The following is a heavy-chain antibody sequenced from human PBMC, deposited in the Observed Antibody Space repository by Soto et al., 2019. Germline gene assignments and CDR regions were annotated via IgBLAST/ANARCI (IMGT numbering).Heavy chain of an antibody. J-gene: IGHJ4*02. CDR3: ARRAETNGWNGFGADKYYFDF. CDR1: GYTFTSYD. V-gene: IGHV1-8*01. D-gene: IGHD1-1*01. CDR2: RNPNTGNS. Sequence: QVQLVQSGAEVRKPGASVKVSCEASGYTFTSYDIYWVRQATGQVLEWMGWRNPNTGNSGYAQKFQGRITVTSDTPINTDHMELRSLRSEDTAVYYCARRAETNGWNGFGADKYYFDFWGQGTLVTVSS.